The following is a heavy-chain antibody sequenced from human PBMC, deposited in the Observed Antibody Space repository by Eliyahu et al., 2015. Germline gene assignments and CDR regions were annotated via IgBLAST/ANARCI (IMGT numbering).Heavy chain of an antibody. CDR1: GYTFTSYG. V-gene: IGHV1-18*01. Sequence: QVQLVQSGTEVKKPGASVKVSCKASGYTFTSYGISWVRQAPGQGLEWMGWISAYNRNTIYAQKLQGRVTMTTDTSTSTAYMELRSLRSDDTAVYYCARDFRIAVAGPLKYFDLWGRGTLVTVSS. CDR2: ISAYNRNT. CDR3: ARDFRIAVAGPLKYFDL. D-gene: IGHD6-19*01. J-gene: IGHJ2*01.